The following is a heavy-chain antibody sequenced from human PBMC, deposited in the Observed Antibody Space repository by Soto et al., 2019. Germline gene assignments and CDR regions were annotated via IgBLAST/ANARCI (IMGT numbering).Heavy chain of an antibody. V-gene: IGHV4-59*01. Sequence: SETLSLTCTVSGGSISSYYWSWIRQPPGKGLEWIGYIYYSGSTNYNPSLKSRVTISVDTSKNQFSLKLSSVTAADTAVYYCARVSYGDYSVGYWGRGTLVTVSS. CDR3: ARVSYGDYSVGY. CDR1: GGSISSYY. CDR2: IYYSGST. J-gene: IGHJ4*02. D-gene: IGHD4-17*01.